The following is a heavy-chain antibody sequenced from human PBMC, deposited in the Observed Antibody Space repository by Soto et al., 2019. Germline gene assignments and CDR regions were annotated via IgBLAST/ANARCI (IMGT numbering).Heavy chain of an antibody. D-gene: IGHD3-10*01. CDR1: GGSIRSSSYY. V-gene: IGHV4-39*01. CDR2: IYYSGST. Sequence: PSETLSLTCTVSGGSIRSSSYYWGWIRQPPGQGLEWIGCIYYSGSTYYSPSLQSRVTISVDTSKNQFSLKLSSVTAADTAVYSLAPGGLCGSGSYFGYRGQ. J-gene: IGHJ4*02. CDR3: APGGLCGSGSYFGY.